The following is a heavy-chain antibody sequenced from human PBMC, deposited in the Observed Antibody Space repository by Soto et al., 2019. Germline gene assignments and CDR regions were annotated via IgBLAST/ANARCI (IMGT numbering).Heavy chain of an antibody. V-gene: IGHV1-18*01. CDR1: GYTFTSYG. CDR2: ISAYNGNT. Sequence: QVQLVQSGAEVKKPGASVKVSCKASGYTFTSYGISWVRQAPGQGLQRMGWISAYNGNTNYAQKLQGRANMTTDKSTSPAYKEPRRLRSDDTAVYYWARLPGDQMTTGTTGWFAPWGQGTLVNLSS. D-gene: IGHD4-4*01. J-gene: IGHJ5*02. CDR3: ARLPGDQMTTGTTGWFAP.